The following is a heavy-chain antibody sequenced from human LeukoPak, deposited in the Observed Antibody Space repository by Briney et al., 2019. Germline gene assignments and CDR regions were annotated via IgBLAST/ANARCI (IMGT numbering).Heavy chain of an antibody. Sequence: SETLSLTCTVSGGSFSTYYWNWMRQPPGKALEWIGYIVFSGTTVYNPSLKSRVTISLDTSKNQFSLKLSSVTAADTAVYYCATDNSYGSGRNNWFDPWGQGTLVTVSS. J-gene: IGHJ5*02. CDR2: IVFSGTT. CDR3: ATDNSYGSGRNNWFDP. V-gene: IGHV4-59*01. D-gene: IGHD3-10*01. CDR1: GGSFSTYY.